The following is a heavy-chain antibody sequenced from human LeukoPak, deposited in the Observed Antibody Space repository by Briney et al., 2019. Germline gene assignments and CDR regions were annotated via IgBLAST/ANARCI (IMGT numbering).Heavy chain of an antibody. CDR2: IYYSGST. J-gene: IGHJ4*02. V-gene: IGHV4-59*11. Sequence: SETLSLTCTVSGGSISSHYWSWIRQPPGKGLEWIGYIYYSGSTSYNPSLKSRVTISVDTSKNQFSLKLSSVTAADTAVYYCASGYYVSTFDYWGQGTLVTVSS. D-gene: IGHD3-22*01. CDR1: GGSISSHY. CDR3: ASGYYVSTFDY.